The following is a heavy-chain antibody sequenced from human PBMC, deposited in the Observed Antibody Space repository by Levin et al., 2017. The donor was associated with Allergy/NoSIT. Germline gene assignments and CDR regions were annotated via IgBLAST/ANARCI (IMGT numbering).Heavy chain of an antibody. Sequence: SVKVSCKASGGTFSSYAISWVRQAPGQGLEWMGGIIPIFGTANYAQKFQGRVTITADESTSTAYMELSSLRSEDTAVYYCARIGVAPPIRFLGPLDVWGQGTTVTVSS. J-gene: IGHJ6*02. CDR1: GGTFSSYA. D-gene: IGHD3-3*01. V-gene: IGHV1-69*13. CDR2: IIPIFGTA. CDR3: ARIGVAPPIRFLGPLDV.